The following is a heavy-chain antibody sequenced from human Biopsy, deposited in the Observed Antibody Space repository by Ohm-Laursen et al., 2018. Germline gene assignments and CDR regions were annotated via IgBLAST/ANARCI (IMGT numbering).Heavy chain of an antibody. J-gene: IGHJ4*02. Sequence: TLSLTCSVSGYSMSTYYWSWIRQSPGKRLEWIGHIYYSGSTNYNPSLQSRVVMSVDTSKNQFSLRLNSVTAADTATYYCARDRGSGWTDYWGQGTLVTVSS. CDR1: GYSMSTYY. CDR2: IYYSGST. CDR3: ARDRGSGWTDY. D-gene: IGHD6-19*01. V-gene: IGHV4-59*01.